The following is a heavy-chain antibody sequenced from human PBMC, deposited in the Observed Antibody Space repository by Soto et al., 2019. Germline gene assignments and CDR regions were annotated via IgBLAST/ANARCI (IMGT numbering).Heavy chain of an antibody. D-gene: IGHD5-12*01. CDR1: GFTFSSYW. CDR2: INSDGSST. V-gene: IGHV3-74*01. CDR3: ARVYTWLQSPFDY. Sequence: EVQLVESGGGLVQPGGSLRLSCAASGFTFSSYWMHWVRQAPGKGLVWVSRINSDGSSTNYADSVKGRFTISRDNAKNALYLQMNRLRAEDTAVYYCARVYTWLQSPFDYWGQGTLVTVSS. J-gene: IGHJ4*02.